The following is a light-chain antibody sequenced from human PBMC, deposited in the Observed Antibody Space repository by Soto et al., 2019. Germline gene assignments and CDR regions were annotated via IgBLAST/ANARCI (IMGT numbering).Light chain of an antibody. V-gene: IGKV3-20*01. CDR3: QQYGSSPT. CDR1: QSLTTRY. J-gene: IGKJ5*01. Sequence: PGERATLSCRASQSLTTRYSAWYQPNPGQAPRRLIYGASSRATGIPDRFSGSGSGTDFTLTISRLEAEDFAVYSCQQYGSSPTFGQGTRLEIK. CDR2: GAS.